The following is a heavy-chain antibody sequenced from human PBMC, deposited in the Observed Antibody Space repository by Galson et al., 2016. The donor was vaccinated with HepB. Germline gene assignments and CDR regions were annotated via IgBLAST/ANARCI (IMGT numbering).Heavy chain of an antibody. V-gene: IGHV3-43*01. CDR1: GFTFDDYT. D-gene: IGHD3-3*01. CDR2: ISWDGGST. J-gene: IGHJ6*02. CDR3: AKDRRSGRTDYYYTYYYYYGMDV. Sequence: SLRLSCAASGFTFDDYTMHWVRQAPGKGLEWVSLISWDGGSTYYADSVKGRFTISRDNSKNSLYLQMNSLRTEDTALYYCAKDRRSGRTDYYYTYYYYYGMDVWGQGTTVTVSS.